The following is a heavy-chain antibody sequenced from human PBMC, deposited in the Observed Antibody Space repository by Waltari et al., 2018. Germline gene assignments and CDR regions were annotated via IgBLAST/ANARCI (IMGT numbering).Heavy chain of an antibody. CDR1: GYSFTSYW. D-gene: IGHD2-15*01. CDR3: ARTGSSGGNPGSYYYYGMDV. J-gene: IGHJ6*02. CDR2: IDPSDSYT. V-gene: IGHV5-10-1*03. Sequence: EVQLVQSGAEVKKPGESLRISCKGSGYSFTSYWISWVRQLPGKGLEWMGRIDPSDSYTNYSPSFQGHVTISADKSISTAYLQWSSLKASDTAMYYCARTGSSGGNPGSYYYYGMDVWGQGTTVTVSS.